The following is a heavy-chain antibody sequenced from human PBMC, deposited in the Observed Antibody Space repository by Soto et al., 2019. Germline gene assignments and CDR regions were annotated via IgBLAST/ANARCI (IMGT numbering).Heavy chain of an antibody. V-gene: IGHV1-18*01. CDR1: GYTFTSYG. Sequence: QVQLVQSGAEVKKPGASVKVSCKASGYTFTSYGISWVRQAPGQGLEWMGWISAYNGNTNYAQKLQGRVAMTTDTSTSTAYMELRSLRSDDTAVYYCARDHSSSWYRDYYYYGMDVWGQGTTVTVSS. CDR2: ISAYNGNT. D-gene: IGHD6-13*01. J-gene: IGHJ6*02. CDR3: ARDHSSSWYRDYYYYGMDV.